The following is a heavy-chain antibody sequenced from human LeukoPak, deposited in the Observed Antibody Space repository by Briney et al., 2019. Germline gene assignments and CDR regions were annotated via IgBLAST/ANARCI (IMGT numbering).Heavy chain of an antibody. D-gene: IGHD4-17*01. CDR3: ARGGYGDPQYYYYYYYMDV. CDR2: MNPNSGNT. CDR1: GYTFTSYG. J-gene: IGHJ6*03. V-gene: IGHV1-8*03. Sequence: GASVKVSCKASGYTFTSYGIHWVRQATGQGLEWMGWMNPNSGNTCYAQKFQGRVTITRNTSISTAYMELSSLRSEDTAVYYCARGGYGDPQYYYYYYYMDVWGKGTTVTVSS.